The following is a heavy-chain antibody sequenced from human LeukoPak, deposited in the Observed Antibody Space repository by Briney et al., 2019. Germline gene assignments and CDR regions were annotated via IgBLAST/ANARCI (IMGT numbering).Heavy chain of an antibody. CDR2: ISAYNGNT. V-gene: IGHV1-18*01. J-gene: IGHJ4*02. D-gene: IGHD6-13*01. Sequence: GASVKVSCKASGYTFTSYGISWVRQAPGQGLEWMGWISAYNGNTNYAQKLQGRVTMTTDTSTSTAYMELRSLRSDDTAVYYCASHSSSWYNQWVTFDYWGQGTLVTVSS. CDR3: ASHSSSWYNQWVTFDY. CDR1: GYTFTSYG.